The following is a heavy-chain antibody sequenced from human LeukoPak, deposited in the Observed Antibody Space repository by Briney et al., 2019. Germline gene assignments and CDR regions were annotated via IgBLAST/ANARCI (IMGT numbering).Heavy chain of an antibody. V-gene: IGHV3-30-3*01. CDR3: ARERREHSSSWYGDDAFDI. CDR2: ISYDGSNK. CDR1: GFTFSNYA. D-gene: IGHD6-13*01. J-gene: IGHJ3*02. Sequence: GGSLRLSCAASGFTFSNYAMHWVRQAPGKGLERVAVISYDGSNKYYADSVKGRFTISRDNSKNTLYLQMNSLRAEDTAVYYCARERREHSSSWYGDDAFDIWGQGTMVTVSS.